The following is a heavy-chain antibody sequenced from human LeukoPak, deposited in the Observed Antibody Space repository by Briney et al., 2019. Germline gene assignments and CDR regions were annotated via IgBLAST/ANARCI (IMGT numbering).Heavy chain of an antibody. Sequence: PSETLSLTCAVYGGSFSGYYWGWIRQPPGKGLEWIGSIYHSGSTYYNPSLKSRVTISVDTSKNQFSLKLSSVTAADTAVYYCARGSYYGSGSYYNRAYYFDYWGQGTLVTVSS. CDR1: GGSFSGYY. D-gene: IGHD3-10*01. V-gene: IGHV4-38-2*01. CDR2: IYHSGST. CDR3: ARGSYYGSGSYYNRAYYFDY. J-gene: IGHJ4*02.